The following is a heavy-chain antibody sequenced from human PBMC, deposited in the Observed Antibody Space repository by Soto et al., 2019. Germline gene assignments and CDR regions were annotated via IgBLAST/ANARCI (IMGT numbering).Heavy chain of an antibody. CDR1: GFTFRSYT. D-gene: IGHD6-6*01. J-gene: IGHJ6*02. CDR3: ASLVAAPSSFSSYYYGMDV. Sequence: GGSLRLSCAASGFTFRSYTMDWVRQSPGKGLEWVSSISSSSSDIYYADSVKGRFTVSRDNAKNSLYLQMNSLRAEDTAVYYCASLVAAPSSFSSYYYGMDVWGQGTTVTVSS. V-gene: IGHV3-21*01. CDR2: ISSSSSDI.